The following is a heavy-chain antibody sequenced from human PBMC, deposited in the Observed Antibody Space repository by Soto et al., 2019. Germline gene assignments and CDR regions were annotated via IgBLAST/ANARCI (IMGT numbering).Heavy chain of an antibody. V-gene: IGHV4-59*12. J-gene: IGHJ5*02. CDR2: IYYNGNT. D-gene: IGHD6-19*01. CDR3: ATGGGSAWPIWFGP. Sequence: PSETLSLTCTVSGGSISSNYWSWIRQAPGKGLEWIGHIYYNGNTNYNPSLKSRVTLSVDTSKNQFSLKLTSVTAADTAVYYCATGGGSAWPIWFGPWRQRTLVTVSS. CDR1: GGSISSNY.